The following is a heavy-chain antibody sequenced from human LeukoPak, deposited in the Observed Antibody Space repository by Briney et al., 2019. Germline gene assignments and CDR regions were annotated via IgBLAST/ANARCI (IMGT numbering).Heavy chain of an antibody. Sequence: SETLSLTYTVSGGSISSNNYYWVWIRQPPGKGLEWIGSIYYSGSTYYNPSLKSRVTISVDTSKNQFSLKLSSVTAADTAVYYCASRATMVTFDCWGQGTLVTVSS. CDR1: GGSISSNNYY. CDR2: IYYSGST. D-gene: IGHD3-10*01. J-gene: IGHJ4*02. CDR3: ASRATMVTFDC. V-gene: IGHV4-39*07.